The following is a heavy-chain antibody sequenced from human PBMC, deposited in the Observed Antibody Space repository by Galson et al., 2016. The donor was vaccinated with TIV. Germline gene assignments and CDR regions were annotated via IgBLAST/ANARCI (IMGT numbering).Heavy chain of an antibody. CDR1: RFSFHTYW. D-gene: IGHD2-2*01. V-gene: IGHV3-7*01. J-gene: IGHJ5*02. CDR2: INDGGSEK. Sequence: SLRLSCAASRFSFHTYWMSWLRQAPGKGLEWVASINDGGSEKDYVDAVKSRFTISRDNAKNSLYLQMNSLRPEDTAVYYCARVRWDIIVVPAATPNNWFDPWGQGTLVIVSS. CDR3: ARVRWDIIVVPAATPNNWFDP.